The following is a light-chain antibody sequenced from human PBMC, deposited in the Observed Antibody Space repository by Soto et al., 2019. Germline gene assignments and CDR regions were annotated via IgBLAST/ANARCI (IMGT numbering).Light chain of an antibody. CDR3: QQYGSSPRT. CDR2: GAS. J-gene: IGKJ1*01. V-gene: IGKV3-20*01. CDR1: QSVSSSY. Sequence: EILLTQSPGTLSLSPGERATRSCRASQSVSSSYLAWYQQKPGQAPRLLISGASSRATGVPDRFSGSGSGTDFTLTIRRLEPEDFAVYSCQQYGSSPRTFGQGTKVAIK.